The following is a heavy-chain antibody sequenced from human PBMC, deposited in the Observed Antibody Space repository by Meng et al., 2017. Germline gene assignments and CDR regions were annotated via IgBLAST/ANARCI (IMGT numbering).Heavy chain of an antibody. CDR3: ARGAVVVVAATLFDY. Sequence: SETLSLTCAISGDSVSSNSAAWNWIRQSPSRGLEWLGRTYYRSKWYNDYAVSVKSRITINPDTSKNQFSLQLNSVTPEDTAVYYCARGAVVVVAATLFDYWGQGTLVTVSS. V-gene: IGHV6-1*01. J-gene: IGHJ4*02. D-gene: IGHD2-15*01. CDR2: TYYRSKWYN. CDR1: GDSVSSNSAA.